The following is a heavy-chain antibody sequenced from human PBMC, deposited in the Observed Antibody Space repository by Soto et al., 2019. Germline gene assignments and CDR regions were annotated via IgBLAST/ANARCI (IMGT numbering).Heavy chain of an antibody. D-gene: IGHD1-26*01. CDR3: ARDFTAGATSSRPSYYAIDF. V-gene: IGHV3-33*01. Sequence: PGGSLRLSCAASGVTFSTYGMHWVRQAPGKGLEWVAGIRYDGSNQYYADSVKGQFTISRDNSKNTVYMQMDSLRADDTAVYYGARDFTAGATSSRPSYYAIDFCGQGTTVTVSS. J-gene: IGHJ6*02. CDR1: GVTFSTYG. CDR2: IRYDGSNQ.